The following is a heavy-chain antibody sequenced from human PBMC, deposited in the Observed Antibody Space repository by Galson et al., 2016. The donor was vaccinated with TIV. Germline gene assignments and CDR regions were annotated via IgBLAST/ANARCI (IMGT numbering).Heavy chain of an antibody. J-gene: IGHJ1*01. D-gene: IGHD1-26*01. CDR2: IYDSGTT. CDR3: ARWAETGSYYDYFQH. V-gene: IGHV4-31*03. CDR1: GGSISSGAYH. Sequence: TLSLTCNVSGGSISSGAYHWSWIRQHPGKALEWIGNIYDSGTTYYNPSLQSRVTISVDTSQNKFSLKLSSVTAADTAVYYCARWAETGSYYDYFQHWGQGTLVTVSS.